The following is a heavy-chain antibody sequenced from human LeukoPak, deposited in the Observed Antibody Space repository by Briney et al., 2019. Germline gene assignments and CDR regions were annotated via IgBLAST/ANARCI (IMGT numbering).Heavy chain of an antibody. V-gene: IGHV4-39*07. Sequence: SETLSLTCTVSGGSISSSSYYWGWIRQPPGKGLEWIGSIYYSGSTYYNPSLKSRVTISEETSKNQFSLKMSSVTAADTAVYYCARDKLEYCSSTSCYYYFDYWGQGTLVTVSS. D-gene: IGHD2-2*01. CDR1: GGSISSSSYY. CDR2: IYYSGST. CDR3: ARDKLEYCSSTSCYYYFDY. J-gene: IGHJ4*02.